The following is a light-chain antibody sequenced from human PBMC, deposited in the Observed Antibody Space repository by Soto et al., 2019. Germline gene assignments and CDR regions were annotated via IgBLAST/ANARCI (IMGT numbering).Light chain of an antibody. J-gene: IGKJ1*01. CDR2: DAS. V-gene: IGKV3-20*01. Sequence: EIVLTQSPATLSLSPGERATLSCRASQRISSYLAWYQQKPGQAPRLLLYDASNRATGIPARFSGSGSGTDFTLTISRLEPEDFAVYYCQQYGSSPKTFGQGTKV. CDR3: QQYGSSPKT. CDR1: QRISSY.